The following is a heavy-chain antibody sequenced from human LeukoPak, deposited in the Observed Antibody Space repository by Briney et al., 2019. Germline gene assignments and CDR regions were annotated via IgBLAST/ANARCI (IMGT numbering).Heavy chain of an antibody. CDR2: IYYSGST. J-gene: IGHJ4*02. D-gene: IGHD5-24*01. Sequence: SETLSLTCTVSGGSISSGVYYWSWIRQHPGKGLEWIGYIYYSGSTYYNPSLKSRVTISVDTSKNQFSLKLSSVTAADTAVYYCARGVRWLQLSYFDYWGQGTLVTVSS. CDR1: GGSISSGVYY. CDR3: ARGVRWLQLSYFDY. V-gene: IGHV4-31*03.